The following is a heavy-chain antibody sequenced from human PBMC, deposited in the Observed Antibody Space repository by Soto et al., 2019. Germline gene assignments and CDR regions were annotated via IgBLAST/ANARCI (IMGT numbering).Heavy chain of an antibody. J-gene: IGHJ4*02. Sequence: QVQLQESGPGLVKPSETLSLTCTVSGGSISSYYWSWIRQPPGKGLEWMGYIYYSGSTNYNPSLKSRVTISVDTSKNQFSLKLSSVTAADTAVYYCASSVGYCSGGSCYRGSFDYWGQGTLVTVSS. CDR1: GGSISSYY. CDR2: IYYSGST. V-gene: IGHV4-59*08. CDR3: ASSVGYCSGGSCYRGSFDY. D-gene: IGHD2-15*01.